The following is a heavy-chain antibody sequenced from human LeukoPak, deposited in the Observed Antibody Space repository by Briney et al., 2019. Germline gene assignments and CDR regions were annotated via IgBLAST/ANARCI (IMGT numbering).Heavy chain of an antibody. Sequence: GASVKVSCKASGGTFSSYAISWVRQAPGQGLEWMGGIIPIFGTANYAQKFQGRVTITADESTSTAYMELSSLRPEDSAVYYCARDCSSTSCSPYFDYWGQGTLVTVSS. D-gene: IGHD2-2*01. J-gene: IGHJ4*02. CDR1: GGTFSSYA. V-gene: IGHV1-69*13. CDR2: IIPIFGTA. CDR3: ARDCSSTSCSPYFDY.